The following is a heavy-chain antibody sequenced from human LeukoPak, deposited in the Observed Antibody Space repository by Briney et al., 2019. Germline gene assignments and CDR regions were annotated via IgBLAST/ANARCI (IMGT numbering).Heavy chain of an antibody. J-gene: IGHJ4*02. CDR3: ASASPHRIAAGGDY. Sequence: GGSLRLSCAASGFTFSNDWMHSVRQAPGKGLVWVSRINCDGSSRNYADSVKGLFTLSRDNAKNTLYLQMNSLRAEDTAVYYCASASPHRIAAGGDYWGQGTLVTVSS. CDR1: GFTFSNDW. V-gene: IGHV3-74*01. CDR2: INCDGSSR. D-gene: IGHD6-13*01.